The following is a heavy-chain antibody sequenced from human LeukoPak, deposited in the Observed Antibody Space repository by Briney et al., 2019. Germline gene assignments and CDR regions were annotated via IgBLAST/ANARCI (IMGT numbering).Heavy chain of an antibody. CDR3: ARHYYGDYYFDY. CDR2: ISSSGST. D-gene: IGHD4-17*01. CDR1: GGSISSHY. V-gene: IGHV4-4*07. Sequence: SETLSLTCTVSGGSISSHYWSWIRQPAGKGLEWIGRISSSGSTNYNASLKSRVTMSVDTSKNQLSLKLNSATAADTAVYYCARHYYGDYYFDYWGQGTLVTVSS. J-gene: IGHJ4*02.